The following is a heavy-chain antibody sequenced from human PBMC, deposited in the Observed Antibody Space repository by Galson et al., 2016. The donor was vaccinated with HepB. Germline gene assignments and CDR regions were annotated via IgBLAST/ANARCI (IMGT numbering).Heavy chain of an antibody. CDR2: IWYDGSKE. CDR1: GFTSNNYG. J-gene: IGHJ6*02. Sequence: SLRLSCATSGFTSNNYGFHWVRQAPGKGLEWVAVIWYDGSKEFYADYAKGRFTTSRDDSKNTLFLQMNSLRGEDTALYYCARGRSSAGYYGLDVWGQGTAVTVSS. D-gene: IGHD6-25*01. V-gene: IGHV3-33*02. CDR3: ARGRSSAGYYGLDV.